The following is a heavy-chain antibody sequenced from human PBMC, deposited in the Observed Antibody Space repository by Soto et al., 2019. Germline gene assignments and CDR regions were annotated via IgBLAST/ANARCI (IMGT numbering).Heavy chain of an antibody. CDR3: ARSDSSGYRYNWFDP. CDR2: INPSGGST. CDR1: GYTFTSYY. J-gene: IGHJ5*02. Sequence: RASVKVSCKASGYTFTSYYMHWVRQAPGQGLEWMGIINPSGGSTSYAQKFQGRVTMTRDTSTSTVYMELSSLRSEDTAVYYCARSDSSGYRYNWFDPWGQGTLVTVSS. V-gene: IGHV1-46*03. D-gene: IGHD6-19*01.